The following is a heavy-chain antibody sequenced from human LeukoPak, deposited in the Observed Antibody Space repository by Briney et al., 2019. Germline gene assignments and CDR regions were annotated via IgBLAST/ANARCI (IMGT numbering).Heavy chain of an antibody. J-gene: IGHJ4*02. V-gene: IGHV1-2*02. D-gene: IGHD3-22*01. CDR1: GYTFTGYY. CDR2: INPNSGGT. Sequence: ASVKVSCKASGYTFTGYYMHWVRQAPGQGLEWMGWINPNSGGTNYAQKLQGRVTMTTDTSTSTAYMELRSLRSDDTAVYYCARVGFWYDSSGYSIDYWGQGTLVTVSS. CDR3: ARVGFWYDSSGYSIDY.